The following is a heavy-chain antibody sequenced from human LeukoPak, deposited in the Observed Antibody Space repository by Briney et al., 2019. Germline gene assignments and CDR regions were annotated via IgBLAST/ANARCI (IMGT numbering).Heavy chain of an antibody. Sequence: PSETLSLTCAVYGGSFSGYYWGWIRQPPGKGLEWIGEINHSGSTNYNPSLKSRVTISVDTSKNQFSLKLSSVTAADTAVYYCASDPNSGNFDYWGQGTLVTVSS. J-gene: IGHJ4*02. V-gene: IGHV4-34*01. CDR2: INHSGST. CDR3: ASDPNSGNFDY. D-gene: IGHD1-26*01. CDR1: GGSFSGYY.